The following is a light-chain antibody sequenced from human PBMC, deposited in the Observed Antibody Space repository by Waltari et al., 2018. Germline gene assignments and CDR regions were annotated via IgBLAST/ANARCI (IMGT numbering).Light chain of an antibody. CDR3: QQYHSYPYT. CDR2: KAS. CDR1: QSISNW. J-gene: IGKJ2*01. Sequence: DIQMTQSPSTLSASVGDRVTITCRASQSISNWLAWYQQKPGKAPKLLIYKASSLESGVPSRFSGSGSGTEFTLTISSLQPDEFATYYCQQYHSYPYTFGQGTKLEIK. V-gene: IGKV1-5*03.